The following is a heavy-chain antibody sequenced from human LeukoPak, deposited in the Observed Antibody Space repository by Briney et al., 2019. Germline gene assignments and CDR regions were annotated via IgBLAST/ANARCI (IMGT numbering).Heavy chain of an antibody. CDR2: IYYSGST. J-gene: IGHJ6*03. Sequence: PSETLSLTCTVSGGSISSSSYYWGWIRQPPGKGLEWIGSIYYSGSTYYNSSLKSRVTISVDTSKNQFSLKLSSVTAADTAVYYCARSRNSYSSSWPYYYYYYYMDVWGKGTTVTVSS. CDR3: ARSRNSYSSSWPYYYYYYYMDV. V-gene: IGHV4-39*01. D-gene: IGHD6-13*01. CDR1: GGSISSSSYY.